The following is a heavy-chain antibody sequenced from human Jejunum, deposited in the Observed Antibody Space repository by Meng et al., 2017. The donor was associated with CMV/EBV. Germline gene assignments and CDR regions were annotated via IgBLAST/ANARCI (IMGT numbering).Heavy chain of an antibody. V-gene: IGHV4-39*01. Sequence: GGYRGSDRKRQEWIGSICYSGHTFDKPTMKRRVTVSVDPSENQFSLKLRSGTAAETAIYYCARHEKGSCNRPSCYSDSWGQGTLVTVSS. J-gene: IGHJ4*02. CDR3: ARHEKGSCNRPSCYSDS. D-gene: IGHD2-2*02. CDR2: ICYSGHT.